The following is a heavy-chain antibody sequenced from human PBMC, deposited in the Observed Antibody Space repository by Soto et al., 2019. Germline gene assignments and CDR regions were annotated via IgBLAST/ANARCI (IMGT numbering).Heavy chain of an antibody. CDR2: ISSDGSKQ. CDR1: GFTLSDYG. CDR3: AKGHAPAIHSTFHT. D-gene: IGHD3-3*01. V-gene: IGHV3-30*18. Sequence: GGSLRLSCEVSGFTLSDYGMHWVRQAPGKGLDWVGAISSDGSKQSYGDSVRGRFTFSRDNSKNMLYLQMNSLRGDDTAVYYCAKGHAPAIHSTFHTWGQGTMVTVSS. J-gene: IGHJ3*02.